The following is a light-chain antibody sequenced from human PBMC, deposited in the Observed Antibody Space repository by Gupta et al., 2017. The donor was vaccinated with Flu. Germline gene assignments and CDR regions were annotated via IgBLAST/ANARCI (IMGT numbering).Light chain of an antibody. CDR1: TGTVTSGQY. CDR2: DTS. Sequence: PVTLTSRANTGTVTSGQYPYWHQQKPAHPPRTLIDDTSNKHSWTPPRFSHSRLGGKAALTLSRAQPEDEANYYCLLSDSGNWVFGRGTKLTGL. V-gene: IGLV7-46*01. CDR3: LLSDSGNWV. J-gene: IGLJ3*02.